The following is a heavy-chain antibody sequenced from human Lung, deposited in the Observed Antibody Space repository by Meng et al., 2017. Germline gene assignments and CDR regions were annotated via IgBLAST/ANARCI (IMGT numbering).Heavy chain of an antibody. Sequence: QVHPVQSGAEVKQPGASVTASCKSAAYTFTGYGGSWVRQAPGQGLEWMAWLGAHDGDRSHAPRFQGRVTVTADRLTATSFMELRNLRYDDTAVYYCARGTPGRSYSDFWGQGTLVTVSS. J-gene: IGHJ4*02. D-gene: IGHD3-10*01. CDR2: LGAHDGDR. CDR3: ARGTPGRSYSDF. CDR1: AYTFTGYG. V-gene: IGHV1-18*04.